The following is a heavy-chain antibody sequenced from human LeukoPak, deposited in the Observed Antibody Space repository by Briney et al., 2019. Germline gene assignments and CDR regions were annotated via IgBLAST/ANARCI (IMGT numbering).Heavy chain of an antibody. CDR1: GFTFSSYA. CDR2: TSYDGSNK. J-gene: IGHJ4*02. Sequence: GGSLRLSCAASGFTFSSYAMHWVRQAPGKGLEWVAVTSYDGSNKYYADSVKGRFTISRDNSKNTLYLQMNSLRAEDTAVYYCAKDGPNPNYDFWSGYADYFDYWGQGTLVTVSS. V-gene: IGHV3-30*04. D-gene: IGHD3-3*01. CDR3: AKDGPNPNYDFWSGYADYFDY.